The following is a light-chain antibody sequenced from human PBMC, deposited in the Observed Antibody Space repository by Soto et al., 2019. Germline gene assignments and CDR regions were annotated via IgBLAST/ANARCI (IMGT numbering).Light chain of an antibody. CDR1: QDIRND. J-gene: IGKJ1*01. CDR3: LQDYNYPRT. Sequence: AIPMTQSPSSLSASVGDRVTITCRASQDIRNDLGWYQQKPGRAPNLLIYAASDLESGVPSRFSGSGSGTDFTLTISSLQPEDFATYYCLQDYNYPRTFGQGTKVEIK. V-gene: IGKV1-6*01. CDR2: AAS.